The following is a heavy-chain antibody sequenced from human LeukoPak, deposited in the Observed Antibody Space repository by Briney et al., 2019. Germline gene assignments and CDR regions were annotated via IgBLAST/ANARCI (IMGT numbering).Heavy chain of an antibody. J-gene: IGHJ4*02. Sequence: KPSETLSLTCAVYGGSFSGYYWSWLRQPPGKGLEWIGEINHSGSTNYNPSLKSRVTISVDTSKNQFSLKLSSVTAADTAVYYCARGGGYSYGKGSFDYWGQGTLVTVSS. CDR1: GGSFSGYY. D-gene: IGHD5-18*01. CDR2: INHSGST. V-gene: IGHV4-34*01. CDR3: ARGGGYSYGKGSFDY.